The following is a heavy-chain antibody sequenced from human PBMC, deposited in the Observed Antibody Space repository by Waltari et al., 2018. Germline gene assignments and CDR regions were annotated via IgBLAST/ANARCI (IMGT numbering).Heavy chain of an antibody. J-gene: IGHJ4*02. CDR3: ARPNSSTLGGGFDY. Sequence: QLQLQESGPGLVKPSETLSLTCIVSGDSIDRSGYYWGWIRQPPGKGLGGIGSIYYRGSTFYDPSLNSRVTISVDTSKNHFSLKLSSVTAADTAVYYCARPNSSTLGGGFDYWGQGTLVTVSS. CDR2: IYYRGST. V-gene: IGHV4-39*02. D-gene: IGHD3-16*01. CDR1: GDSIDRSGYY.